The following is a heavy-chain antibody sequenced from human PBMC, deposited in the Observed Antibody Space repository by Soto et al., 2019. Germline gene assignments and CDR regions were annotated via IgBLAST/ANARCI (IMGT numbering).Heavy chain of an antibody. D-gene: IGHD5-12*01. J-gene: IGHJ4*02. CDR2: IYYSGST. V-gene: IGHV4-31*03. CDR3: ARGGQGSLFDY. Sequence: SETLSLTCTVSGGSISSGGYYWSWIRQHPGKGLEWIGYIYYSGSTYYNPSLKSRVTISVDTSKNQFSLKLSSVTAADTAVYYCARGGQGSLFDYWGQGTLVTVSS. CDR1: GGSISSGGYY.